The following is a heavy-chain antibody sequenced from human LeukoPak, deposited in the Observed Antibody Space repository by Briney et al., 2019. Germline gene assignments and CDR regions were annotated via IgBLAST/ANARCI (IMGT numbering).Heavy chain of an antibody. J-gene: IGHJ4*02. Sequence: SETLSLTCTVSGYSISSGYYWGWIRQPPGKGLEWIGSIYHSGSTYYNPSLKSRVTISVDTSKNQFSLKLSSVTAADTAVYYCARSDQDGSGSTDYWGQGTLVTVSS. CDR3: ARSDQDGSGSTDY. D-gene: IGHD3-10*01. CDR1: GYSISSGYY. CDR2: IYHSGST. V-gene: IGHV4-38-2*02.